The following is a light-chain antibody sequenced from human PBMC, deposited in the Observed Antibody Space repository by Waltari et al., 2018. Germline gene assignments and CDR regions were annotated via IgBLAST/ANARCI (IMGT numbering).Light chain of an antibody. Sequence: EIVLTQSPATLSLSPGERATLSCRASQSVSSYLAWYQQKPGQAPRLLIYESSNRATCIPARFSGSGSGTDFTLTISSLEPEDFAVYYCQQRSNWPSGTFGPGTKVDIK. CDR3: QQRSNWPSGT. CDR2: ESS. V-gene: IGKV3-11*01. J-gene: IGKJ3*01. CDR1: QSVSSY.